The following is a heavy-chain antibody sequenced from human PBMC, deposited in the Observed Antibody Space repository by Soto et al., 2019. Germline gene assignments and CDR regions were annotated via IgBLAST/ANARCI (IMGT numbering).Heavy chain of an antibody. CDR2: ISYDGSNK. D-gene: IGHD3-10*01. CDR3: AREGPGGPFDY. V-gene: IGHV3-30-3*01. CDR1: GFTFSSYA. Sequence: GESLKISCAASGFTFSSYAMHWVRQAPGKGLEWVAVISYDGSNKYYADSVKGRFTISRDNSKNTLYLQMNSLRAEDTAVYYCAREGPGGPFDYWGQGTLVTVSS. J-gene: IGHJ4*02.